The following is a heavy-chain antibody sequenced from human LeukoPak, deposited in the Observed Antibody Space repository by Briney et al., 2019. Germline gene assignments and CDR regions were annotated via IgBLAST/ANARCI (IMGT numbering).Heavy chain of an antibody. J-gene: IGHJ3*02. CDR1: GLTFTSSA. CDR3: AAASEIVVVTADAFDI. V-gene: IGHV1-58*02. Sequence: ASVKVSCKASGLTFTSSAMQWVRQARGQRLEWIGWIVVGSGNTNYAQKFQERVTITRDMSTSTAYMELSSLRSEDTAVYYCAAASEIVVVTADAFDIWGQGTMVTVSS. CDR2: IVVGSGNT. D-gene: IGHD2-21*02.